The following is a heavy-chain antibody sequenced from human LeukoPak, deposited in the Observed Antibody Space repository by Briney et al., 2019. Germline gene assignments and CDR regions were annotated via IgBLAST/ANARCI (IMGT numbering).Heavy chain of an antibody. CDR3: ARGGSGWGPGGY. CDR1: GFTFSSYG. Sequence: GGSLRLSCAASGFTFSSYGMSWVRQTPGKGLEWVSGISASAGSIYYADSVKGRFTISRDNAKNSLYLQMNSLRAEDTAVYYCARGGSGWGPGGYWGQGTLVTVSS. D-gene: IGHD6-19*01. V-gene: IGHV3-23*01. J-gene: IGHJ4*02. CDR2: ISASAGSI.